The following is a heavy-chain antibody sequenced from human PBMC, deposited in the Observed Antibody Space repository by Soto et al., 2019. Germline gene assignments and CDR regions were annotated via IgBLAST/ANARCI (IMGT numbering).Heavy chain of an antibody. CDR3: AREVDTASGPDYYNGLDV. CDR2: IYYSGST. Sequence: QVQLQESGPGLVKPSQTLSLTCTVSGASISSGDYYWSWIRQPPGKGLEWIGYIYYSGSTYYSPSLKSRVAISVDTPKNQFSLRLSSVTAADTAVYCCAREVDTASGPDYYNGLDVWGQGTTVTVSS. J-gene: IGHJ6*02. D-gene: IGHD5-18*01. V-gene: IGHV4-30-4*01. CDR1: GASISSGDYY.